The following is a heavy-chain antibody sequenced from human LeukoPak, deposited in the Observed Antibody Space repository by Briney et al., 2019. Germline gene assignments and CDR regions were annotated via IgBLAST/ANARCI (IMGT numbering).Heavy chain of an antibody. CDR1: GFTFSDYY. D-gene: IGHD1-26*01. CDR2: ISSSGSTI. J-gene: IGHJ4*02. Sequence: AGGSLRLSCAASGFTFSDYYMSWIRQAPGEGLEWVSYISSSGSTIYYADSVKGRFTISRDNAKNSLYLQMNSLRAEDTAVYYCARAVGARTHYYFDYWGQGTLVTVSS. CDR3: ARAVGARTHYYFDY. V-gene: IGHV3-11*01.